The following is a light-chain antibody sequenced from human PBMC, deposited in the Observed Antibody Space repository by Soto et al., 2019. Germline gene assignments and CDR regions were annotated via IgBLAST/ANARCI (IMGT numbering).Light chain of an antibody. CDR1: QSVTSN. J-gene: IGKJ2*01. Sequence: EIVMTQSPATLSVSPGDSATLSCRASQSVTSNLAWYQHKPGQAPRLLIYSSSTRAAGIPARFGGSGSGTEFTFSISSLQSEDFAVYYCLQHSDYPFTFGQGTRLEI. CDR2: SSS. CDR3: LQHSDYPFT. V-gene: IGKV3-15*01.